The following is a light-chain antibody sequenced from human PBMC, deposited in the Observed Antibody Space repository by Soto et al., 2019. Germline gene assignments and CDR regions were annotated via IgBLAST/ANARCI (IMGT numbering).Light chain of an antibody. J-gene: IGKJ2*01. Sequence: AIRMTQSPSSFSASTGDIVTITCRASQGISSYLAWYQQKPGKAPKLLIYAAATLQSEAPSMFSASGSGTDFTLTISRLQSEDFATYYCQQYLSYPYTFGQGTKLEI. V-gene: IGKV1-8*01. CDR3: QQYLSYPYT. CDR1: QGISSY. CDR2: AAA.